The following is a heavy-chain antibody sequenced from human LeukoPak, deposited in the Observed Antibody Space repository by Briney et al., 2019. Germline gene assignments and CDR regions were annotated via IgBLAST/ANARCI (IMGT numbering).Heavy chain of an antibody. CDR2: ISGYNAKT. CDR1: GYTFTIYG. Sequence: ASVKVSCKASGYTFTIYGINWVRQAPGQGLEWMGWISGYNAKTNYAQKFQGRLTMTTDTSTSTAYMELKSLRSDDTAVYYCARATPDYYGSGTQYKAEYWFDPWGQGTLVTVSS. V-gene: IGHV1-18*01. CDR3: ARATPDYYGSGTQYKAEYWFDP. J-gene: IGHJ5*02. D-gene: IGHD3-10*01.